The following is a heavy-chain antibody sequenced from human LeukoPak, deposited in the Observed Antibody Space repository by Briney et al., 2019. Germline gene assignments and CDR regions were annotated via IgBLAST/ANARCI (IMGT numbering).Heavy chain of an antibody. CDR3: ARRKSFRMGKKKEPNWFDS. CDR1: GFTFQSFD. V-gene: IGHV3-23*01. D-gene: IGHD1-14*01. J-gene: IGHJ5*01. Sequence: GGSQRLSCEASGFTFQSFDMTWIRQAPGKGLEWVSLITGSGSHTFYAASVRGRFTVSRDNSKNTMFLQMNALRDEDTATYYCARRKSFRMGKKKEPNWFDSWGQGTLVTVSS. CDR2: ITGSGSHT.